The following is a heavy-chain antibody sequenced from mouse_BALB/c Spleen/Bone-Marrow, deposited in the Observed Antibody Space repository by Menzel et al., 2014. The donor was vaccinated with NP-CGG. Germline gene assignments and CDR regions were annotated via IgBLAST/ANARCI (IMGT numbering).Heavy chain of an antibody. CDR1: GYTFTDYE. V-gene: IGHV1-15*01. J-gene: IGHJ3*02. CDR2: IDPETDNT. CDR3: TGYGSRGY. Sequence: VQLQQSGAELVRPGASVTLSCKASGYTFTDYEMHWVKRTPVHGLEWIGSIDPETDNTVFNQKFKAKATLTADRSSNTASMDLRSLTSEDSAVYYCTGYGSRGYWGQGTLVTVS. D-gene: IGHD1-1*01.